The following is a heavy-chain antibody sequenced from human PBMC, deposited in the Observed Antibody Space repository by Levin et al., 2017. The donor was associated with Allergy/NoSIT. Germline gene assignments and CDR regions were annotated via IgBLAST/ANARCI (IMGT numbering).Heavy chain of an antibody. CDR1: GASVRSGTFY. J-gene: IGHJ6*02. CDR2: SYASGTV. Sequence: SQTLSLTCTVSGASVRSGTFYWTWVRQPPGKTLEWIGYSYASGTVNYNPSLDSRVTISVDTSKNQVSLNLTSVTAADTAVYFCARVRGPPGGGLDVWGQGTTVTVSS. D-gene: IGHD1-14*01. CDR3: ARVRGPPGGGLDV. V-gene: IGHV4-61*01.